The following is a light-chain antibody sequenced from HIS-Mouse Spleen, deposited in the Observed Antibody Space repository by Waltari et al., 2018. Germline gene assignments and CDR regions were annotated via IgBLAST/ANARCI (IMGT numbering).Light chain of an antibody. CDR2: EVS. J-gene: IGLJ2*01. V-gene: IGLV2-14*01. CDR3: SSYTSSSTVV. Sequence: QSALPQPASVSGSPGQSITISCTGTSSDVGGYHDVSWYQQHPGKAPKLMIYEVSNRPSGVSNRFSGSKSGNTASLTISGLQAEDEADYYCSSYTSSSTVVFGGGTKLTVL. CDR1: SSDVGGYHD.